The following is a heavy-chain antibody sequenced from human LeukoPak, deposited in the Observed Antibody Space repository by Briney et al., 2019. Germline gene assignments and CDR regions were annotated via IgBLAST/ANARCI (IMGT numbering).Heavy chain of an antibody. CDR2: ISSSSSYI. V-gene: IGHV3-21*01. Sequence: PGGSLRLSCAASGFTFSSYSMNWVRQAPGKGLEWVSSISSSSSYIYYADSVKGRFTISRDNAKNSLYLQMNSLRAEDTAVYYCARARDSGRYYMDVWGKGTTVTISS. CDR1: GFTFSSYS. D-gene: IGHD1-26*01. J-gene: IGHJ6*03. CDR3: ARARDSGRYYMDV.